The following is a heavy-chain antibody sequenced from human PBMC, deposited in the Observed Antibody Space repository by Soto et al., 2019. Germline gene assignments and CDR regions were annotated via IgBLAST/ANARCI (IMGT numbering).Heavy chain of an antibody. D-gene: IGHD3-22*01. V-gene: IGHV3-30*18. CDR2: ISYDASTK. CDR1: GFTFSSYL. CDR3: AKGDSSGYSDFDY. J-gene: IGHJ4*02. Sequence: GGCLRLSCAPSGFTFSSYLLPCVRQAPGTGLAWVPVISYDASTKYYADSVKSRFSDSTDNSKKTLYLQMNSLRAEDTAVYYCAKGDSSGYSDFDYWGQGTLVTVSS.